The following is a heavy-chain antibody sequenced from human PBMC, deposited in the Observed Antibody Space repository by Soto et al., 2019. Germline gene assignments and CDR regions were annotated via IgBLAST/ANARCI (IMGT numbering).Heavy chain of an antibody. CDR2: IYPGDSDT. V-gene: IGHV5-51*01. CDR3: ARTRSFTLGFYYDGMDV. D-gene: IGHD6-6*01. Sequence: PGESLTISCKGSGYSFTSYWIGWVRQMPGKDLEWMGIIYPGDSDTRYSPSFQGQVTISADKSLRTAYLQWTSLKASDTALYYCARTRSFTLGFYYDGMDVWGQGTTVTVSS. J-gene: IGHJ6*02. CDR1: GYSFTSYW.